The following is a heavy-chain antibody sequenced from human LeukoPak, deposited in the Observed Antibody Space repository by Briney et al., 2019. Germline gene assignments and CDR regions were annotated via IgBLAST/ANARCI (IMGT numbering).Heavy chain of an antibody. CDR3: ARVRGSYYYYYYMDV. CDR1: GFTFSSYS. CDR2: ISSSSSTI. V-gene: IGHV3-48*01. Sequence: PGGSLRLSCAASGFTFSSYSMNWVRQAPGKGLEWVSYISSSSSTIYYADSVKGRFTVSRDNAKNSLYLQMNSLRAEDTAVYYCARVRGSYYYYYYMDVWGKGTTVTVSS. D-gene: IGHD1-26*01. J-gene: IGHJ6*03.